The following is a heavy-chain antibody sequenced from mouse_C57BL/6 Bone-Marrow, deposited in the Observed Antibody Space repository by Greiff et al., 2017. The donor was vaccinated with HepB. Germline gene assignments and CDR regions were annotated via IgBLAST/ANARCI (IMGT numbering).Heavy chain of an antibody. D-gene: IGHD1-1*01. V-gene: IGHV14-4*01. CDR3: TTPYYYGTPYYAMDY. CDR1: GFNIKDDY. Sequence: VQLKESGAELVRPGASVKLSCTASGFNIKDDYMHWVKQRPEQGLEWIGWIDPENGDTEYASKFQGKATITADTSSNTAYLQLSSLTSEDTAVYYCTTPYYYGTPYYAMDYWGQGTSVTVSS. CDR2: IDPENGDT. J-gene: IGHJ4*01.